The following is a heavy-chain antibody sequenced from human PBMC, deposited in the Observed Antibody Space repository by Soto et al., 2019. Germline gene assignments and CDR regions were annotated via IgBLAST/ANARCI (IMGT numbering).Heavy chain of an antibody. CDR1: GFTFSSYG. D-gene: IGHD6-19*01. Sequence: QVQLVESGGGVVQPGRSLRLSCAASGFTFSSYGMHWVRQAPGKGLEWVAVTSYDGSTRHYADSVKGRFTISRDNAQNTVVLQMNSLRAEDTAVYYCAKDTYSSGWPYYFDYWGQGTLVTVSS. V-gene: IGHV3-30*18. J-gene: IGHJ4*02. CDR2: TSYDGSTR. CDR3: AKDTYSSGWPYYFDY.